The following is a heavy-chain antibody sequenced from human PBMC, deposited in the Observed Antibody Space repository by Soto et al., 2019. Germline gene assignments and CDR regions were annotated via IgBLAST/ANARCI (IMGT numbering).Heavy chain of an antibody. CDR2: ISAYNGKT. J-gene: IGHJ4*02. D-gene: IGHD1-7*01. Sequence: QVQLVQSGVEVKKPGASVKVSCKASGYTFTNYGITWVRQAPGQGLEWMGWISAYNGKTKYSQKFQGRVTMTTGTSTNSIYMELKNLKADDTDVYYCAQSGGEAELLILDYWGQGTRVTVSS. CDR3: AQSGGEAELLILDY. V-gene: IGHV1-18*04. CDR1: GYTFTNYG.